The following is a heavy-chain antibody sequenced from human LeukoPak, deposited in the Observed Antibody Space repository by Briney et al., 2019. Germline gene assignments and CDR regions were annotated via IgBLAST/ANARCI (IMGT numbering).Heavy chain of an antibody. Sequence: GGSLRLSCAASGFTFSRYAMSWVRQAPGKGLEWVSFIPDNGRMTYYADSVKGRFTISRDNSKNTLYLQINSLRAEDTAVYYCAKVSGSGYGSDYFDYWGQGTLVTVSS. V-gene: IGHV3-23*01. CDR2: IPDNGRMT. J-gene: IGHJ4*02. CDR3: AKVSGSGYGSDYFDY. D-gene: IGHD3-10*01. CDR1: GFTFSRYA.